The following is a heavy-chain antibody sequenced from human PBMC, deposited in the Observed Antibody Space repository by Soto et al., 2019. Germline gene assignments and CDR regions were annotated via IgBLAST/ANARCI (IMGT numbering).Heavy chain of an antibody. Sequence: QVQLVESGGGVVQPGRSLRLSCAASGFDFNTYGLHWVRQAPGKGLEWVAAISFDGGSQYYADSVKGRFTTSRDKSNSTLYLQMNSLGAEDTATYFCAKDSSVTAAGSGGWFDPWGPGTLVIVSS. J-gene: IGHJ5*02. CDR2: ISFDGGSQ. CDR1: GFDFNTYG. CDR3: AKDSSVTAAGSGGWFDP. D-gene: IGHD6-13*01. V-gene: IGHV3-30*18.